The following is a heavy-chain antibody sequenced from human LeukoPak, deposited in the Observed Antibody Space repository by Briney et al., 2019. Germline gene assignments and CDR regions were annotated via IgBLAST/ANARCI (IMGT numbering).Heavy chain of an antibody. J-gene: IGHJ1*01. CDR1: GFSLSRYW. Sequence: GGSLRLSCAASGFSLSRYWMSWVRQAPGKGLEWVANMKQDGSEKKYVDSVKGRFTISRDNTKNTLYLQMNSLRAEDTAVYYCAKPWDYYDSSGYYSEYFQHWGQGTLVTVSS. D-gene: IGHD3-22*01. CDR3: AKPWDYYDSSGYYSEYFQH. V-gene: IGHV3-7*01. CDR2: MKQDGSEK.